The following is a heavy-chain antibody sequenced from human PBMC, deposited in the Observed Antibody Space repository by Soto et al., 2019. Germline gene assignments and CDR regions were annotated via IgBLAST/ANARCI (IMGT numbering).Heavy chain of an antibody. V-gene: IGHV3-30-3*01. Sequence: QVQLVESGGGVVQPGRYLRLSCAASGFTFSSYAMHWVRQAPGKGLEWVAVISYDGSNKYYADSVKGRFTISRDNSKNTLYLQMNSLRAEDTAVYYCANPLGYCSSTSCSSWGQGTLVTVSS. CDR1: GFTFSSYA. CDR3: ANPLGYCSSTSCSS. D-gene: IGHD2-2*01. J-gene: IGHJ4*02. CDR2: ISYDGSNK.